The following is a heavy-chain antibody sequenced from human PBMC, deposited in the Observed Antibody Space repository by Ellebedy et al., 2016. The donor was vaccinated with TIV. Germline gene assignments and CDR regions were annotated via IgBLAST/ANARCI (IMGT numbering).Heavy chain of an antibody. CDR3: ARATADFDY. D-gene: IGHD5-18*01. J-gene: IGHJ4*02. Sequence: PGGSLRLSCAASGVTFSSYDMNWILQATGKGLQWVSAIGTAGDTHYPGSVKGRFTISRENAKNSLYLQMNSLRAEDTAVYYCARATADFDYWGQGTLVTVSS. CDR2: IGTAGDT. V-gene: IGHV3-13*01. CDR1: GVTFSSYD.